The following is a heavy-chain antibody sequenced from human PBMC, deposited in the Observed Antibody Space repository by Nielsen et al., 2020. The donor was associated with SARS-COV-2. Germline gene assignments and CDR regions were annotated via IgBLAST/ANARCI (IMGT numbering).Heavy chain of an antibody. CDR3: ARHSFWREDYTGPPDF. CDR1: RFPFSGYS. CDR2: IDSRSTYI. V-gene: IGHV3-21*01. D-gene: IGHD3-3*01. J-gene: IGHJ4*02. Sequence: GESLKISCAASRFPFSGYSMNWVRQAPGKGLEWVSSIDSRSTYIYYADSVRGRFTVSRDNAKYSLYLQMNSLRAEDTAVYYCARHSFWREDYTGPPDFWGQGTLVTVSS.